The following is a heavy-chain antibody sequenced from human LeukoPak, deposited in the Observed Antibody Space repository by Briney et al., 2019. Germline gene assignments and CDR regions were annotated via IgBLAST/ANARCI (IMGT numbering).Heavy chain of an antibody. CDR2: INVSPAYI. D-gene: IGHD7-27*01. CDR1: GFAFSSYS. J-gene: IGHJ3*02. Sequence: GESLRLSCAASGFAFSSYSMSWVRQAPGKGLEWVSSINVSPAYISYADSVKGRFTISRDNAKNSLYLQMNSLRAEDTAVYLCATDLNWGAGALDIWGQGTMVSVSS. V-gene: IGHV3-21*01. CDR3: ATDLNWGAGALDI.